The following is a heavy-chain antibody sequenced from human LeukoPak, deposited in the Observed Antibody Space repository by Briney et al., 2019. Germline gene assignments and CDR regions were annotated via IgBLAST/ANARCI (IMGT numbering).Heavy chain of an antibody. J-gene: IGHJ4*02. CDR1: GFTFDDYA. CDR2: ISWNSGSI. V-gene: IGHV3-9*01. Sequence: PGGSLRLSCAASGFTFDDYAMHWVRQAPGKGLEWVSGISWNSGSIGYADSVKGRFTISRDNAKNSLYLQMNSLRAEDTALYYCAKDMGYSSGWSFFFWVFDYWGQGTLVTVSS. CDR3: AKDMGYSSGWSFFFWVFDY. D-gene: IGHD6-19*01.